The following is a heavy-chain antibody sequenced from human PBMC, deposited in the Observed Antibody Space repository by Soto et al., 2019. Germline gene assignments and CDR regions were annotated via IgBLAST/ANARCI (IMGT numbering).Heavy chain of an antibody. V-gene: IGHV1-8*01. D-gene: IGHD6-6*01. Sequence: GASVKVSCKASGYTFTNNDINWVRQATGQGLEWMGWMNPNSGNTVFAQKFQGRVNMTRDTSTGTAYMELSSLRSEDTAVCYCARRREVVADRPYYYYVMDVWGQGTTVTVSS. CDR1: GYTFTNND. CDR3: ARRREVVADRPYYYYVMDV. J-gene: IGHJ6*02. CDR2: MNPNSGNT.